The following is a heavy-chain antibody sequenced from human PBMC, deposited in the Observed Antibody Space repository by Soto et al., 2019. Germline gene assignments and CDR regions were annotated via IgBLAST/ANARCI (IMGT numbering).Heavy chain of an antibody. CDR2: IYYSGST. Sequence: QVQLQESGPGLVKPSQTLSLTCTVSGGSISSGGYFWSWIRQHPGKGLEWIGFIYYSGSTYYNPSLKSRVTISGDTSKNQCSLKLSSVTAADTAVYYCAREGAAPYYYYGMDVWGQGTTVTVSS. CDR1: GGSISSGGYF. D-gene: IGHD6-6*01. V-gene: IGHV4-31*03. J-gene: IGHJ6*02. CDR3: AREGAAPYYYYGMDV.